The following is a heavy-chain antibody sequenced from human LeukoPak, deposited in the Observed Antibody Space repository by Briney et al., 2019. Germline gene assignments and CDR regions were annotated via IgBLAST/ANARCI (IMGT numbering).Heavy chain of an antibody. CDR1: GFTFADYA. J-gene: IGHJ4*02. CDR3: VRLSEVAAGTGYFDY. D-gene: IGHD6-13*01. V-gene: IGHV3-49*04. Sequence: GGSLRLSCTTSGFTFADYAMSWVRQAPGKGLEWVGFIRSKAYGGTTEYAASVKGRFTISRDDSKSIAYLQMNSLKTEDTAVYYCVRLSEVAAGTGYFDYWGQGTLVTVSS. CDR2: IRSKAYGGTT.